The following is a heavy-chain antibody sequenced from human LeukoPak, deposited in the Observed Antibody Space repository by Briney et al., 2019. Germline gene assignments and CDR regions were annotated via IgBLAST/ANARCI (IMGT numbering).Heavy chain of an antibody. J-gene: IGHJ4*02. V-gene: IGHV3-11*06. CDR3: ARDPEILTGRFDY. CDR2: ISSSSSYT. D-gene: IGHD1-20*01. Sequence: GGPLRLSCAASGFTFSDYYMSWIRQAPGKGLEWVSYISSSSSYTNYADSVKGRFTISRDNAKNSLYLQMNSLRAEDTAVYYCARDPEILTGRFDYWGQGTLVTVSS. CDR1: GFTFSDYY.